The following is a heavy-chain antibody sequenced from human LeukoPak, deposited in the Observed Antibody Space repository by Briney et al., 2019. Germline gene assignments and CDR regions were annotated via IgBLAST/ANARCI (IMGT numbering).Heavy chain of an antibody. CDR3: ARLGATISYGPYYFDY. CDR1: GYSFTSYW. D-gene: IGHD5-12*01. CDR2: IYAGDSDT. J-gene: IGHJ4*02. V-gene: IGHV5-51*01. Sequence: PGESLKISCKGSGYSFTSYWISWVRQMPGKGLEWMGIIYAGDSDTRYSPSFQGQVTISADKSISTAYLQWSSLKASDTAMYYCARLGATISYGPYYFDYWGQGTLVTVSS.